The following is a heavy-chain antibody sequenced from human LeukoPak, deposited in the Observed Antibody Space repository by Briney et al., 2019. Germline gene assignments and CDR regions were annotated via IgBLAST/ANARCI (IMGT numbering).Heavy chain of an antibody. CDR3: ARLGGNFDY. Sequence: SETLSLTCTVSGGSLSTYFWSWIRQSPGKGLECIGYIQVGGITDYHPSLKSRVTLSADTSRNQLSLRLTSMTAADTAVYYCARLGGNFDYWGQGKLVTVSS. CDR1: GGSLSTYF. CDR2: IQVGGIT. J-gene: IGHJ4*02. D-gene: IGHD1-26*01. V-gene: IGHV4-59*12.